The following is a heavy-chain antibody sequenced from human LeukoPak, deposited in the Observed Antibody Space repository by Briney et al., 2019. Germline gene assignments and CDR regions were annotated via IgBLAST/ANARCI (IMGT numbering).Heavy chain of an antibody. J-gene: IGHJ4*02. V-gene: IGHV3-7*01. Sequence: GGSLRLSCAASGFTFSSYAMSWVRQAPGKGLEWVANIKQDGSEKYYVDSVKGRFTISRDNAKNSPYLQMNSLRAEDTAVYYCARDTPLEVLFDYWGQGTLVTVSS. CDR1: GFTFSSYA. D-gene: IGHD3-10*01. CDR2: IKQDGSEK. CDR3: ARDTPLEVLFDY.